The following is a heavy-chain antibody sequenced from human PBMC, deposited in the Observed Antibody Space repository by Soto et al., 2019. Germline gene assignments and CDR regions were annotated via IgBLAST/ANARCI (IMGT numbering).Heavy chain of an antibody. J-gene: IGHJ4*02. D-gene: IGHD4-17*01. CDR1: GYTFTSYG. CDR2: ISAYNGNA. V-gene: IGHV1-18*01. CDR3: ARDSSPYGDYVGFDY. Sequence: ASVKVSCKASGYTFTSYGISWVRQAPGQGLEWMGWISAYNGNANYAQKLQGRVTMTTDTSTSTAYMELRSLRPDDTAVYYCARDSSPYGDYVGFDYWGQGTLVTVSS.